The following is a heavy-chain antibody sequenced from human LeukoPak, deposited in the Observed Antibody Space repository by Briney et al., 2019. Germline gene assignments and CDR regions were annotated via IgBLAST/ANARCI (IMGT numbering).Heavy chain of an antibody. CDR3: ARVSRWEHFFDY. J-gene: IGHJ4*02. Sequence: SETLSLTCAVYGGSFSGYYWSWIRQPPGKGLEWIGEINHSGSTNYNPSLKSRVTISVDTSKNQFSLKLSSVTAADTAVYYCARVSRWEHFFDYWGQGTLVTVPS. CDR1: GGSFSGYY. D-gene: IGHD1-26*01. V-gene: IGHV4-34*01. CDR2: INHSGST.